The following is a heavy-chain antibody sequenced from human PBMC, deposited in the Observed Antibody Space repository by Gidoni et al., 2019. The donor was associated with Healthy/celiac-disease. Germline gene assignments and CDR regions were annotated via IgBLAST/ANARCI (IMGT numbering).Heavy chain of an antibody. CDR3: ARGRTVTGGFDP. J-gene: IGHJ5*02. Sequence: QLQLQESGPGLVKPSETLSLTCTLSGGSISSSSYYWGWIRQHPGKGLEWIGSIYYSGSTYYNPSLKSRVTRSVDTSKNQFSLKLSSVTAADTAVYYCARGRTVTGGFDPGGQGTLVTVSS. V-gene: IGHV4-39*07. CDR2: IYYSGST. CDR1: GGSISSSSYY. D-gene: IGHD4-17*01.